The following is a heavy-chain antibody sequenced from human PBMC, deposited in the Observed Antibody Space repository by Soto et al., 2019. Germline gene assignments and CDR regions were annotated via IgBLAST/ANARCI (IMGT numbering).Heavy chain of an antibody. CDR2: ISNTAITD. V-gene: IGHV3-11*01. D-gene: IGHD2-2*01. Sequence: QVHLVESGGDLVKPGGSLRLSCVASGFSFSDYSMTWMRQAPGEGLDFVAFISNTAITDYYADSVKGRFTISRDNARNSVYLRTDSRRAGDAAVYPCATDLHQMLSHKQYADYRDAWGTGTTATSSP. CDR1: GFSFSDYS. CDR3: ATDLHQMLSHKQYADYRDA. J-gene: IGHJ6*04.